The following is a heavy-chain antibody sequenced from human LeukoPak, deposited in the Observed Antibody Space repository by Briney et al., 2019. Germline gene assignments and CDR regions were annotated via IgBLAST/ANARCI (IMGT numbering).Heavy chain of an antibody. J-gene: IGHJ5*02. CDR3: ARDASGSYYGSWFDP. CDR1: GGSISSYY. D-gene: IGHD1-26*01. V-gene: IGHV4-59*12. Sequence: PSETLSLTCTVSGGSISSYYWSWIRQPPGKGLEWIGYIYYSGSTNYNPSLESRVTMSVDTSKNQFSLKLSSVTAADTAVYYCARDASGSYYGSWFDPWGQGTLVTVSS. CDR2: IYYSGST.